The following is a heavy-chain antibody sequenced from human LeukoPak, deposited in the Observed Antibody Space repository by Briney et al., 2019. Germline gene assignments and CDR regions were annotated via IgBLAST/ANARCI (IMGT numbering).Heavy chain of an antibody. CDR3: ARRGRLGPSHAFDI. V-gene: IGHV4-61*02. J-gene: IGHJ3*02. D-gene: IGHD3-16*01. Sequence: SETLSLTCTVSGGSMSSSTDYWSWFRQPAGKGLEWIGRIYTSGYTNYNPSLKSRVTISRDTSKNQFSLKLSSVTAADTAVYYCARRGRLGPSHAFDIWGQGTMVTVSS. CDR2: IYTSGYT. CDR1: GGSMSSSTDY.